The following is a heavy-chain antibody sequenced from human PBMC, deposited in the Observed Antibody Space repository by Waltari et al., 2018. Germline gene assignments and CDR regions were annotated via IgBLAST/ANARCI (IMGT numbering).Heavy chain of an antibody. CDR3: SRGDGGYKPFDY. CDR1: GGSISSYY. Sequence: QVQLQESGPGLVKPSETLSLTCTVSGGSISSYYWSWTRQPPGKGLEWIGYIYYSGSTNYHPSPKRRVTLSVDTSKNQCSLKLSSVTAADTAVYYCSRGDGGYKPFDYWGQGTLVTVSS. CDR2: IYYSGST. D-gene: IGHD4-17*01. J-gene: IGHJ4*02. V-gene: IGHV4-59*01.